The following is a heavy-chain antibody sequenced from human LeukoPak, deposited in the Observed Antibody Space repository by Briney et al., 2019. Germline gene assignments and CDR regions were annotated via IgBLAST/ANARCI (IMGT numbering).Heavy chain of an antibody. J-gene: IGHJ4*02. CDR2: IYTSGGT. Sequence: SETLSLTCTVSGGSISNYYWTWIRQPAGKGLEWIGRIYTSGGTNYNPSLKSRVTMSVDTSTNQFSLKLSSVTAADTAMYCCARAAEYSSGWYLFDFWGQGILVTVSA. CDR3: ARAAEYSSGWYLFDF. D-gene: IGHD6-19*01. V-gene: IGHV4-4*07. CDR1: GGSISNYY.